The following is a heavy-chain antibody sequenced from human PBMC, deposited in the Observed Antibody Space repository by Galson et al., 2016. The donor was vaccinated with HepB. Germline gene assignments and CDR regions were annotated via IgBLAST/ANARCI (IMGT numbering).Heavy chain of an antibody. CDR1: GYTFTTFY. Sequence: SVKVSCKASGYTFTTFYVHWVRQAPGQGLEWIGRIMPNGGSTIYAQNFQGRVTATGDTSTSTVYMELSSLISEDTAVYYCARDGHKWDFDYWGQGSLVTVSS. V-gene: IGHV1-46*01. J-gene: IGHJ4*02. CDR3: ARDGHKWDFDY. CDR2: IMPNGGST. D-gene: IGHD1-26*01.